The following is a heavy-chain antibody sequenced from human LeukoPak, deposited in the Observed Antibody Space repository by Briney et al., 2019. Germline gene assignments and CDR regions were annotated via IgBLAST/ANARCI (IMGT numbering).Heavy chain of an antibody. D-gene: IGHD6-6*01. CDR2: IYYSGST. CDR1: GGSISSGGYY. J-gene: IGHJ5*02. V-gene: IGHV4-31*03. CDR3: AREYSSSNHWLDP. Sequence: SETLSLTCTVSGGSISSGGYYWSWIRQHPGKGLEWIGYIYYSGSTYYNPSLKSRVTISVDTSKNQFSLKLSSVTAADTAVYYCAREYSSSNHWLDPWGQGTLVTVSS.